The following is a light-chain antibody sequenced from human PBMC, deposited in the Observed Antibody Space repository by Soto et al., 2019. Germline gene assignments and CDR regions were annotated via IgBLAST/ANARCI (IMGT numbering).Light chain of an antibody. CDR2: DVN. J-gene: IGLJ2*01. CDR1: SSDVGGYNF. CDR3: CSYSGSNTIVV. V-gene: IGLV2-14*03. Sequence: QSALTQPASVSGSPGQSITISCTGTSSDVGGYNFVSWYQQHPGKAPRLVIFDVNNRPSGVSTRFSGSKSGNTASLTISGLQAEDEADYYCCSYSGSNTIVVFGGGTKLTVL.